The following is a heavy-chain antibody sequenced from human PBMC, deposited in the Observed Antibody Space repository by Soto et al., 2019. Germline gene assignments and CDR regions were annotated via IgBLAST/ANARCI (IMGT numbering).Heavy chain of an antibody. Sequence: QVQLVQSGAEVRKPGASVKVSCEASGYTFTSYDIYWVRQATGQGLEWMGWMNPSTGNSGYAQKFQGRGTKTSDTSISTAHMELSSLRSEDTAVYYCARRAETNGWNGFGADKYYFDFWGQGTLVTVSS. D-gene: IGHD1-1*01. V-gene: IGHV1-8*01. CDR3: ARRAETNGWNGFGADKYYFDF. J-gene: IGHJ4*02. CDR1: GYTFTSYD. CDR2: MNPSTGNS.